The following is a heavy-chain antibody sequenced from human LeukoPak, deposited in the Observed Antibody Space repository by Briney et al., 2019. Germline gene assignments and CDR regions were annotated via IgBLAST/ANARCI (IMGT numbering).Heavy chain of an antibody. CDR3: AKRGLGSSGLYNLDS. J-gene: IGHJ4*02. Sequence: GGSLRLSCAASGFTFSSYAMSWVRQAPGKGLEWVSAIIGTGGSTYFADSVKGRFTISRGNSKNTVYLQMSGLRAEDTAVYYCAKRGLGSSGLYNLDSWGQGTLVTVSS. CDR2: IIGTGGST. V-gene: IGHV3-23*01. CDR1: GFTFSSYA. D-gene: IGHD3-10*01.